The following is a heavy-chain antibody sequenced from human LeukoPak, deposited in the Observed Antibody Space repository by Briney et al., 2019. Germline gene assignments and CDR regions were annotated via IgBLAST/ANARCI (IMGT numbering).Heavy chain of an antibody. CDR3: ARMVVVPAAQRFDY. D-gene: IGHD2-2*01. CDR2: IYYSGST. J-gene: IGHJ4*02. CDR1: GGSISSYY. Sequence: SETLSLTCTVSGGSISSYYWSWIRQPPGKGLEWIGYIYYSGSTNYNPSLKSRVTISVDTSKNQFSLKLSSVTAADTAVYYCARMVVVPAAQRFDYWGQGTLATVSS. V-gene: IGHV4-59*01.